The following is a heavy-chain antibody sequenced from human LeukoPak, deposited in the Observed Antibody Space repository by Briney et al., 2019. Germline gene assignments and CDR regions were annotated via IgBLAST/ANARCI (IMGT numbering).Heavy chain of an antibody. CDR1: GFTFSTYS. D-gene: IGHD1-26*01. V-gene: IGHV3-48*02. J-gene: IGHJ4*02. Sequence: GGSLRLSCAASGFTFSTYSMNWVRQAPGKGLDWVSYISSTSTIYYADSVKGRFTISRDNAKNSLYLQMNSLRDEDTAVYYCARDKYSGYWGQGTLVTVSS. CDR3: ARDKYSGY. CDR2: ISSTSTI.